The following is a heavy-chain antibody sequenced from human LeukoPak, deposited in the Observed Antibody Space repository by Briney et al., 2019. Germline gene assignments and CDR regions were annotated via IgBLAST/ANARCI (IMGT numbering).Heavy chain of an antibody. CDR2: ISYDGSNK. Sequence: QPGRSLRLSCAASGFTFSSYAMPWVRQAPGKGLEWVAVISYDGSNKYYADSVKGRFTISRDNSKNTLYLQMNSLRAEDTAVYYCARDPDYYDSSGYYNYYFDYWGQGTLVTVSS. J-gene: IGHJ4*02. CDR3: ARDPDYYDSSGYYNYYFDY. CDR1: GFTFSSYA. D-gene: IGHD3-22*01. V-gene: IGHV3-30-3*01.